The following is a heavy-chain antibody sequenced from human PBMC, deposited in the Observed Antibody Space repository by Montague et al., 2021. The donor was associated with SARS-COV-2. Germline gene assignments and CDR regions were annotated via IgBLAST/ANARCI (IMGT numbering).Heavy chain of an antibody. CDR3: ARGSGRMGNACVI. Sequence: SETLSLTYTVSGGSISSYYWSWIRQPPGKGLEWMWYIYYSGSTNXNPSLKSRVTISVDTSKNQFYLTLSSVTAADTAVYYCARGSGRMGNACVIWGQGTMVTVSS. V-gene: IGHV4-59*01. J-gene: IGHJ3*02. D-gene: IGHD6-19*01. CDR1: GGSISSYY. CDR2: IYYSGST.